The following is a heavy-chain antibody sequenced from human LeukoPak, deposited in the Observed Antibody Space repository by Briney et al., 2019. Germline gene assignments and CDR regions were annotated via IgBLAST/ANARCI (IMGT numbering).Heavy chain of an antibody. CDR1: GFTFSTYA. V-gene: IGHV3-64D*09. J-gene: IGHJ3*02. CDR2: ISSNGGST. Sequence: GGSLRLSCSASGFTFSTYAMHWVRQAPGKGLEYVSAISSNGGSTYYADSVKGRFTISRDNPKSTLYLQMSSLRAEDTAVYYCVVSYLYAFDIWAQGTMVTVSS. CDR3: VVSYLYAFDI. D-gene: IGHD5-18*01.